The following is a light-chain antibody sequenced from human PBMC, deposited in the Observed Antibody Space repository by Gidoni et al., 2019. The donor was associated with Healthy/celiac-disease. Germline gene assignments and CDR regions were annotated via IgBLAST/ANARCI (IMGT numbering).Light chain of an antibody. CDR2: AAS. V-gene: IGKV1-6*01. CDR1: EDIRND. Sequence: AIQVTQSPSSLSASVGDRVTITCRASEDIRNDLGWYQQKPGKAPKLLIYAASILEVGVPTKFSGSGSGTDFTLTISNLQPEDFATYYCLHDYYYPLTFGGGTRVEFK. J-gene: IGKJ4*01. CDR3: LHDYYYPLT.